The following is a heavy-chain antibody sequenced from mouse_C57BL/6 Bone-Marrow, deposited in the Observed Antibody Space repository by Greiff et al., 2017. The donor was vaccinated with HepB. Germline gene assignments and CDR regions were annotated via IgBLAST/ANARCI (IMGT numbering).Heavy chain of an antibody. V-gene: IGHV1-50*01. Sequence: QVQLQQPGAELVKPGASVKLSCKASGYTFTSYWMQWVKQRPGQGLEWIGEIDPSDSYTNYNQKFKGKATLTVDTSSSTAYMQLSSLTSEDSAGYYCARSRRGYLYAMDYWGQGTSVTVSS. CDR3: ARSRRGYLYAMDY. CDR2: IDPSDSYT. J-gene: IGHJ4*01. CDR1: GYTFTSYW.